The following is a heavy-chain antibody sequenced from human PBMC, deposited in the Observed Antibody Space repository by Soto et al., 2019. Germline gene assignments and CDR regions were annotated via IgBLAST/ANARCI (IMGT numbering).Heavy chain of an antibody. CDR2: IKSKANSYAT. CDR3: SRLTDTTAGMDV. J-gene: IGHJ6*02. CDR1: GFTFSGSA. Sequence: EVQLVESGGGLVQPGGSLTLSCAASGFTFSGSAMHWVRQASGKGLEWVGRIKSKANSYATAYTASVKGRFTISRDDSKNTAYLQMNSLKTEDTAVYYCSRLTDTTAGMDVWGQGTTVTVSS. D-gene: IGHD4-4*01. V-gene: IGHV3-73*02.